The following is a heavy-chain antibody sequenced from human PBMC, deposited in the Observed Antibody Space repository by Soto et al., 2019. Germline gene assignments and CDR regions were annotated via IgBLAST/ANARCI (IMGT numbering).Heavy chain of an antibody. Sequence: GGSLRLSCAASGFTFSSYGMHWVRQAPGKGLEWVAVISYDGSNKYYADSVKGRFTISRDNSKNTLYLQMNSLRAEDTAVYYCAKDQKRVGSGSYQNYYGMDVWGQGTTVTVSS. CDR2: ISYDGSNK. D-gene: IGHD3-10*01. V-gene: IGHV3-30*18. CDR3: AKDQKRVGSGSYQNYYGMDV. CDR1: GFTFSSYG. J-gene: IGHJ6*02.